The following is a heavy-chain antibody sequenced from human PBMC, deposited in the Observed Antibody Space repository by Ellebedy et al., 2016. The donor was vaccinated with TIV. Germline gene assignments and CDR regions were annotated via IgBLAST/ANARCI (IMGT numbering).Heavy chain of an antibody. J-gene: IGHJ4*02. CDR3: ARDAADSGGKFDY. CDR2: IYSGADGGDT. D-gene: IGHD4-23*01. CDR1: GFTVSSNY. V-gene: IGHV3-53*01. Sequence: GESLKISCAASGFTVSSNYMNWVHQAPGKGLEWVSVIYSGADGGDTYYADSVKGRFTISRDNSTNTLYLQMNSLRAEDTAVYYCARDAADSGGKFDYWGQGALVTVSS.